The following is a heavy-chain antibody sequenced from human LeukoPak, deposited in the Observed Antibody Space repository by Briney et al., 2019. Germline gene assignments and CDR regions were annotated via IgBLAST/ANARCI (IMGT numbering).Heavy chain of an antibody. Sequence: SETLSLTCTVSGGSISSSSDYWGWIRQPPGKGLEWIGTIHYSGSTFDNPSLKSRVTISVGTSKNQFSLKLTSVTAADTSVYFCARARAAGGQYYFAYWGQGTLVTVSS. J-gene: IGHJ4*02. CDR1: GGSISSSSDY. D-gene: IGHD6-13*01. CDR3: ARARAAGGQYYFAY. CDR2: IHYSGST. V-gene: IGHV4-39*01.